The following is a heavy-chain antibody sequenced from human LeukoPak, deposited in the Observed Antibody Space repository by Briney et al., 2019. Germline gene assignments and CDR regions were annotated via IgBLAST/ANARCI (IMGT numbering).Heavy chain of an antibody. D-gene: IGHD5-18*01. Sequence: PSQTLSLTCTVSGGSINSGGFFWSWIRQHPGKGLEWIGYIYYTGNTHHNPSLKSRVAISIDTSENQFSLKLSSVTAADTAVYYCARAGYSYGTGYYFDYWGQGALVTVSS. CDR3: ARAGYSYGTGYYFDY. CDR1: GGSINSGGFF. V-gene: IGHV4-31*03. CDR2: IYYTGNT. J-gene: IGHJ4*02.